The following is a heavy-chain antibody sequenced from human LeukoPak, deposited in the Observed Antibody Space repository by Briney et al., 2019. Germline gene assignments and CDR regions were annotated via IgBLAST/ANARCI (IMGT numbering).Heavy chain of an antibody. J-gene: IGHJ4*02. V-gene: IGHV6-1*01. CDR2: TYYRSEWYS. CDR3: ARDSAPGGDCYFDY. CDR1: GDSVSSNSAA. Sequence: SQTLSLTCAISGDSVSSNSAAWNWIRQSPSRGLEWLGRTYYRSEWYSDSPVSVRSRITINPDTSKSQFSLQLNSVTPEDTAVYYCARDSAPGGDCYFDYWGQGTLVTVSS. D-gene: IGHD2-21*02.